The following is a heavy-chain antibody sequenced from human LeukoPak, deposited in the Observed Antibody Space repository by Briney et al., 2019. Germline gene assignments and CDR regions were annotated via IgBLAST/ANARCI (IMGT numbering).Heavy chain of an antibody. J-gene: IGHJ4*02. V-gene: IGHV3-74*01. CDR3: ARGDPNWEYYFDY. CDR1: GFIFSSYW. D-gene: IGHD7-27*01. CDR2: INSDGSST. Sequence: GGSLRLSCAASGFIFSSYWVHWVRQAPGKGLVWVSRINSDGSSTSYADSVKGRFTISRDNAKNTLYLQMNSLRAEDTAVYYCARGDPNWEYYFDYWGQGTLVTVSS.